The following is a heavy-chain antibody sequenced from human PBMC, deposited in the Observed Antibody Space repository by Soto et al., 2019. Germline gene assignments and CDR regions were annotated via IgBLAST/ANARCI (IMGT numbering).Heavy chain of an antibody. CDR2: IDWDDDK. CDR1: GFSLSTSGMC. CDR3: ARFYMVRGVKVVDY. D-gene: IGHD3-10*01. J-gene: IGHJ4*02. Sequence: SGPTLVNPTQTLTLTCTFSGFSLSTSGMCVSWIRQPPGKALEWLARIDWDDDKYYNTSLKTRLTISKDTSKNQVVLTMTNMGPVDTATYYCARFYMVRGVKVVDYWGQGTLVTVSS. V-gene: IGHV2-70*11.